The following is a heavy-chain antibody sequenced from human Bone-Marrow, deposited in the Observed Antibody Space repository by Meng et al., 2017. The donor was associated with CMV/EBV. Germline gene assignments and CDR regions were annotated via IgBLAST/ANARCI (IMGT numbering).Heavy chain of an antibody. V-gene: IGHV1-18*01. Sequence: ASVKVSCKASGYIFTKYGVNWMRQAPGQGPEWMGWISAYNGDTMYAPKVQGRVTMTTDTSTSTAYMELRGLRSDDTAVYYCARDPKTVRRGNSSGFDYWGQGTLVTVSS. CDR3: ARDPKTVRRGNSSGFDY. D-gene: IGHD5-18*01. CDR2: ISAYNGDT. CDR1: GYIFTKYG. J-gene: IGHJ4*02.